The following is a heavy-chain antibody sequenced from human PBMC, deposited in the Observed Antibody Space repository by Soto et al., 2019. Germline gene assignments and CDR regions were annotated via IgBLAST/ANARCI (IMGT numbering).Heavy chain of an antibody. CDR1: GFTFSSYS. D-gene: IGHD3-16*02. V-gene: IGHV3-48*01. J-gene: IGHJ4*02. CDR2: ISSSSSTI. Sequence: GGSLRLSCAASGFTFSSYSMNWVRQAPEKGLEWVSYISSSSSTIYYADSVKGRFTISRDNAKNSLYLQMNSLRAEDTAVYYCARDLFGGVIVTQYYFDYWGQGTLVTVSS. CDR3: ARDLFGGVIVTQYYFDY.